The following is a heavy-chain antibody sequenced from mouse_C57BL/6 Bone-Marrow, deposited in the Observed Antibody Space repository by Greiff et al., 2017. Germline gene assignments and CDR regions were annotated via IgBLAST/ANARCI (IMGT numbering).Heavy chain of an antibody. V-gene: IGHV6-6*01. J-gene: IGHJ3*01. Sequence: EVQGVESGGGLVQPGGSMKLSCAASGFTFSDAWMDWVRQSPEKGLEWVAEIRNKANNHATYYAASVKGRFTISRDDYKSSVYLQMNSLRAEDTGIYYGTRLQPAFGFAYWGQVTLVTVSA. CDR1: GFTFSDAW. D-gene: IGHD6-1*01. CDR3: TRLQPAFGFAY. CDR2: IRNKANNHAT.